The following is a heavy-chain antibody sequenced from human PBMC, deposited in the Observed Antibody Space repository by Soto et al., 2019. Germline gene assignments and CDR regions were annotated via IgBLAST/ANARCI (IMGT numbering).Heavy chain of an antibody. D-gene: IGHD3-10*01. CDR3: ARTYGSGDYFLPFEY. CDR2: ISVYNGNI. CDR1: GYMFNTSG. V-gene: IGHV1-18*01. J-gene: IGHJ4*02. Sequence: QVQLLQSGAEVKKPGASVKVSCKASGYMFNTSGITWVRQAPGQGLAWMGWISVYNGNIDYAQKFEGRVTMTIDTSTSTAYMELKSLTSDDTAVYYCARTYGSGDYFLPFEYWGQGTPVSVSS.